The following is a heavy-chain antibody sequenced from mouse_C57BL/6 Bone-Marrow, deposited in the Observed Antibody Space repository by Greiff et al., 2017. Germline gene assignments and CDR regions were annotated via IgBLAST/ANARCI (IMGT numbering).Heavy chain of an antibody. CDR1: GYTFTSYG. V-gene: IGHV1-81*01. Sequence: QVQLKESGAELARPGASVKLSCTASGYTFTSYGISWVKQRPGQGLEWIGEIYPRSGNTYDNAKFKGKATLTADKSSSTAYMALRSLTSEDSAVYYCARRWLLRAMDYWGQGTSVTVSS. CDR2: IYPRSGNT. D-gene: IGHD2-3*01. CDR3: ARRWLLRAMDY. J-gene: IGHJ4*01.